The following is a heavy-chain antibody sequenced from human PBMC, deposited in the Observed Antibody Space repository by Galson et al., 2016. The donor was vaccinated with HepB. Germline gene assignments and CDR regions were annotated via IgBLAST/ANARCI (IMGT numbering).Heavy chain of an antibody. Sequence: ETLSLTCTVSGGSVSGGNYYWGWIRQPPGERLVWLGSIHYSGSTYYNPSLKSRVTISEDTSKNQFSLKLSSVTAADTAVYYCAKGLLYGDTWFDPWGQGTLVAVSS. J-gene: IGHJ5*02. D-gene: IGHD4-17*01. CDR1: GGSVSGGNYY. CDR2: IHYSGST. CDR3: AKGLLYGDTWFDP. V-gene: IGHV4-39*07.